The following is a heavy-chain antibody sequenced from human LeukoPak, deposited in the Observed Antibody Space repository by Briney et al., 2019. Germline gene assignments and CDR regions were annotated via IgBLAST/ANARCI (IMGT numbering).Heavy chain of an antibody. D-gene: IGHD3-22*01. CDR1: GYSFTSYW. CDR2: INPNSGGS. CDR3: ARDERYDSSGYPFDY. Sequence: GSLKISCKGSGYSFTSYWIGWVRQAPGQGLEWMGWINPNSGGSNYAQRFQGRVTMTRDTSISTAYMELRRLRSDDTAVYYCARDERYDSSGYPFDYWGQGTLVTVSS. V-gene: IGHV1-2*02. J-gene: IGHJ4*02.